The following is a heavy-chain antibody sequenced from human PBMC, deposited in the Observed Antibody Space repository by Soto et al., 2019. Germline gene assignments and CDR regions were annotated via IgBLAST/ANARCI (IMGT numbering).Heavy chain of an antibody. CDR1: GFTFSDHY. D-gene: IGHD3-9*01. CDR3: AREDILTGYYIFDY. Sequence: EVQLVESGGGLVQPGGSLRLSCAASGFTFSDHYMDWVRQAPGKGLEWVGRTRNKANSYTTEYAASVKGRFTISRDDSKNSLYLQMNSLKTVDTAVYYCAREDILTGYYIFDYWGQGTLVTVSS. V-gene: IGHV3-72*01. J-gene: IGHJ4*02. CDR2: TRNKANSYTT.